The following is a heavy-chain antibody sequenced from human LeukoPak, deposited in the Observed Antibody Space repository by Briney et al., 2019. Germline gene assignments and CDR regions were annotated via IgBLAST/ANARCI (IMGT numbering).Heavy chain of an antibody. J-gene: IGHJ4*02. CDR1: GGSISSGSYY. D-gene: IGHD3-22*01. CDR3: ARSRGSSGIYFDY. Sequence: SQTLSLTCTVSGGSISSGSYYWSWIRQPAGTALEWIGRIYTSGTITYNPSLKSRVTISVDTSKNQFSLKLSSVTAADMAVYYCARSRGSSGIYFDYWGQGTLVTVSS. CDR2: IYTSGTI. V-gene: IGHV4-61*02.